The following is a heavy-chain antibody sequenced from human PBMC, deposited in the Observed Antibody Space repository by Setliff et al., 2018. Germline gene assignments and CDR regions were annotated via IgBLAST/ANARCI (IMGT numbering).Heavy chain of an antibody. D-gene: IGHD1-1*01. V-gene: IGHV4-39*01. Sequence: SETLSLTCKVSGDSMSSGVYYWAWIRQPPGKGLEWIGRIYSGGTTYYNSSLKSRVTISVDTSKSQFSLRLNSVTAADTAVYYCARTGTYRYFDYWGRGTLVTV. CDR2: IYSGGTT. CDR3: ARTGTYRYFDY. J-gene: IGHJ4*02. CDR1: GDSMSSGVYY.